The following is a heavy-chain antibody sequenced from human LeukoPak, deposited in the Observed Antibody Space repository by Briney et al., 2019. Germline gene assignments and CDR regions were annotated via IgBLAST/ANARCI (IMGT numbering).Heavy chain of an antibody. D-gene: IGHD1-26*01. V-gene: IGHV3-23*01. CDR2: ISGSGGST. CDR3: AKHSGSYWVDYYYMDV. Sequence: GGSLRLSCAASGFTVSSNYLSWVRQAPGKGLEWVSAISGSGGSTYYADSVKGRFTISRDNSKNTLYLQMNSLRAEDTAVYYCAKHSGSYWVDYYYMDVWGKGTTVTVSS. CDR1: GFTVSSNY. J-gene: IGHJ6*03.